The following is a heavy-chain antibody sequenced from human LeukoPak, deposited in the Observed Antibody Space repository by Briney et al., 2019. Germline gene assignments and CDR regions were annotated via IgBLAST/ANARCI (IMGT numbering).Heavy chain of an antibody. Sequence: GGSLRLSCAASGFTFSTYYMHWVRQAPGKGMEWVSGISWNSGSIGYADSVKGRFTISRDNAKNSLYLQMNSLRAEDTAVYYCARDRDYYDSLDYWGQGTLVTVSS. CDR1: GFTFSTYY. V-gene: IGHV3-9*01. J-gene: IGHJ4*02. CDR2: ISWNSGSI. D-gene: IGHD3-22*01. CDR3: ARDRDYYDSLDY.